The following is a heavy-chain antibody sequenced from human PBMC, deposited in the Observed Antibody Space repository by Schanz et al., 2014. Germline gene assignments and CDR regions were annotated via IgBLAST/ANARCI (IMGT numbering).Heavy chain of an antibody. D-gene: IGHD2-21*02. J-gene: IGHJ4*02. V-gene: IGHV3-30*18. CDR1: GFTFSSYG. CDR2: ISLDGSNQ. CDR3: AKDGVPSPWVCFGGYCYSGGADY. Sequence: QVHLVESGGGVVQPGRSLRLSCAASGFTFSSYGMHWVRQAPGKGLEWVAIISLDGSNQYYADSVKGRFTISRDNSKNTLYLQMNSLTGEDTAVYYCAKDGVPSPWVCFGGYCYSGGADYWGQGTLVTVSS.